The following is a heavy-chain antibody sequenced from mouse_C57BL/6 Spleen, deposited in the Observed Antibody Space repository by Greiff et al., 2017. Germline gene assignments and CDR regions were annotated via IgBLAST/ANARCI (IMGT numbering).Heavy chain of an antibody. V-gene: IGHV1-61*01. CDR3: ARTPLGYGSSYVRNYYAMDY. CDR2: IYPSDSET. J-gene: IGHJ4*01. Sequence: QVQLQQPGAELVRPGSSVKLSCKASGYTFTSYWMDWVKQRPGQGLEWIGNIYPSDSETHYNQKFKDKATLTVDKSSITAYMQLSSLTSEDSAVYYCARTPLGYGSSYVRNYYAMDYWGQGTSVTVSS. D-gene: IGHD1-1*01. CDR1: GYTFTSYW.